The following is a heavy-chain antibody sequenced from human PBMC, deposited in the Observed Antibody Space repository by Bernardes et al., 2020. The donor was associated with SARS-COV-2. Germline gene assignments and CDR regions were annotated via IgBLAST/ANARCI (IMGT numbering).Heavy chain of an antibody. V-gene: IGHV3-23*01. CDR2: IDNSGGST. Sequence: GGSLRLSCAASGFTFSNYAMSWVRQAPEKGLEWVSAIDNSGGSTYYADSVKGRFSISRDNSKNTVFLQMNSLRAEDTAVYYCARDPLAVAGQFDHWGRGTLVTVSS. D-gene: IGHD6-19*01. CDR1: GFTFSNYA. CDR3: ARDPLAVAGQFDH. J-gene: IGHJ4*02.